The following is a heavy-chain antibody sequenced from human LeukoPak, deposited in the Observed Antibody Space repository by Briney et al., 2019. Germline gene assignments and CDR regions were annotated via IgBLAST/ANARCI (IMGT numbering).Heavy chain of an antibody. J-gene: IGHJ4*02. D-gene: IGHD5-24*01. V-gene: IGHV4-59*11. CDR1: GGSISSHY. Sequence: SETLSLTCTVSGGSISSHYWSWIRQPPGKGLEWIGYIYYSGSTNYNPSLKSRVTISVDTSKNQFSLKLSSVTAADTAVYYCARGMAPDYFDYWGQGTLVTVSS. CDR2: IYYSGST. CDR3: ARGMAPDYFDY.